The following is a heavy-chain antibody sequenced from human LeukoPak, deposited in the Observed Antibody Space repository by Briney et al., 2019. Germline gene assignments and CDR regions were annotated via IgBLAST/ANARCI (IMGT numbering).Heavy chain of an antibody. D-gene: IGHD6-19*01. CDR1: GYSFTSYW. V-gene: IGHV5-51*01. J-gene: IGHJ4*02. CDR2: IYPGDSDT. Sequence: GESLKISCKGSGYSFTSYWIGWVRQMPGKGLEWMGIIYPGDSDTRYSPSFQGQVTISADKSIRTAYLQWSSLKASDTAMYYCASGLGGIAVADTIFDYWGQGTLVTVSS. CDR3: ASGLGGIAVADTIFDY.